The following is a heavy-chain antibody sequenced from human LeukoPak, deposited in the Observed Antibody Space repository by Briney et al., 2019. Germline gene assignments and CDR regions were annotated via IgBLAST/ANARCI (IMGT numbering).Heavy chain of an antibody. CDR2: IKQDGSEK. J-gene: IGHJ3*02. CDR3: ARVVAARLSDAFDI. Sequence: GGSLRLACAVSGFTFSSYWMSWVRQAPGKGLEWVANIKQDGSEKYYVDSVKGRFTISRDNDKNSLYLQMNSLRAEDTAVYYCARVVAARLSDAFDIWGQGTMVTVSS. D-gene: IGHD6-6*01. CDR1: GFTFSSYW. V-gene: IGHV3-7*01.